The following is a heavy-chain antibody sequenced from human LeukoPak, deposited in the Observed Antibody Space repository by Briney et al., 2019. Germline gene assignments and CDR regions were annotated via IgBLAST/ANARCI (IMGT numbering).Heavy chain of an antibody. CDR3: AKARGWFLDY. CDR1: GFTFSSYA. J-gene: IGHJ4*02. Sequence: PGGSLRLSCAASGFTFSSYAMNWVRQAAGKGLEWVSGISGSGGSTYYADSVKGRFTISRDSSKNTLYLQMNSLRAEDTAVYYCAKARGWFLDYWGQGTLVTVSS. CDR2: ISGSGGST. V-gene: IGHV3-23*01. D-gene: IGHD6-19*01.